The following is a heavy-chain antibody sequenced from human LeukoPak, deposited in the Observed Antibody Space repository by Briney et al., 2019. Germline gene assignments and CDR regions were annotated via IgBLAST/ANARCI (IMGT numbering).Heavy chain of an antibody. J-gene: IGHJ4*02. V-gene: IGHV3-23*01. Sequence: PGGSLRLSCAASGFTFSSYGMHWVRQAPGKGLEWVSAISGSGGSTYYADSVKGRFTISRDNSKNTLYLQMNSLRTEDTAVYHCAKGFYGSGSYSDSNFDYWGQGTLVTVSS. CDR2: ISGSGGST. CDR1: GFTFSSYG. CDR3: AKGFYGSGSYSDSNFDY. D-gene: IGHD3-10*01.